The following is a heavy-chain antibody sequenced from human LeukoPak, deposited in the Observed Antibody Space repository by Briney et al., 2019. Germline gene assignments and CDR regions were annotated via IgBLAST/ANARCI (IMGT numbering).Heavy chain of an antibody. J-gene: IGHJ4*02. CDR2: IKPDGSEK. D-gene: IGHD5-12*01. Sequence: PGGSLRLSCSASGFTFIDHYMSWVRQAPGKGLECVAKIKPDGSEKYYVDSVKGRFTISRDNSKNSLYLRLNSLRAEDTAVYYCAREIWWRFDYWGQGSLVTVSS. V-gene: IGHV3-7*01. CDR1: GFTFIDHY. CDR3: AREIWWRFDY.